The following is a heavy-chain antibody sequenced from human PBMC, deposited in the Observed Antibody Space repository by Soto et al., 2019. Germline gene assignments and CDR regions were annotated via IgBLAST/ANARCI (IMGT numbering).Heavy chain of an antibody. D-gene: IGHD5-18*01. CDR2: ISYDGSNK. V-gene: IGHV3-30*18. Sequence: SLRLSCAASGITFSSYGMHWVRQAPGKGLEWVAVISYDGSNKYYADSVKGRFTISRDNSKNTLYLQMNSLRAEDTAVYYCAKDKYSYGHFDYWGQGTLVTVSS. CDR3: AKDKYSYGHFDY. CDR1: GITFSSYG. J-gene: IGHJ4*02.